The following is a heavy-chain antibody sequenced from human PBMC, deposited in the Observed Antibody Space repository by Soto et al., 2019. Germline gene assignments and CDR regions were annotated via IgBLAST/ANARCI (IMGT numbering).Heavy chain of an antibody. J-gene: IGHJ4*02. Sequence: QVQLLQSGPEVKKPGTSVKVSCKASGDTFTNLGISWVRQAPGQGLEWMGWISAFNGNTNYAQKFQGRVTMTTETSTRTLYMEQRSLRSDDTAVYYCARERAVGLYLDDWGQGTLVTVSS. CDR2: ISAFNGNT. CDR3: ARERAVGLYLDD. V-gene: IGHV1-18*04. CDR1: GDTFTNLG. D-gene: IGHD6-19*01.